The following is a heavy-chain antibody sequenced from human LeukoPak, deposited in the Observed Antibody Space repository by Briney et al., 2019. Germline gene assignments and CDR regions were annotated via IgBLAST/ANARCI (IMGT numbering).Heavy chain of an antibody. CDR3: AKDPLPPTPTIDGAFDI. CDR2: ISGRDGST. Sequence: GGSLRLSCAASGFTFSSYAMSWVRQAPGKGLEWVSGISGRDGSTYDADSVKGRFTISRDNSKNTLYLQMDSLRAEDTAVSYCAKDPLPPTPTIDGAFDIWGQGTMVTVSS. V-gene: IGHV3-23*01. J-gene: IGHJ3*02. CDR1: GFTFSSYA. D-gene: IGHD1-26*01.